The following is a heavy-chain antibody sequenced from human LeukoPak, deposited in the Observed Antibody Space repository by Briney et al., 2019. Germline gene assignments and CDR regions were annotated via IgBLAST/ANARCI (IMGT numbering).Heavy chain of an antibody. J-gene: IGHJ4*02. Sequence: ASVKVSCKASGYTFTSYGISWVRQAPGQGLEWMGWISAYNGNTNYAQKLQGRVTMTTDTSTSTAYMELRSLRSDDTAVYYCAREVRRITQSVFDYWGQGTLVTVSS. CDR2: ISAYNGNT. CDR1: GYTFTSYG. CDR3: AREVRRITQSVFDY. V-gene: IGHV1-18*01. D-gene: IGHD3-10*01.